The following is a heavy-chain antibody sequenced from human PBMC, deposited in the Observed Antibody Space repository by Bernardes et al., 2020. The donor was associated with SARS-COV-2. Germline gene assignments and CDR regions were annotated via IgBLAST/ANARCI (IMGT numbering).Heavy chain of an antibody. J-gene: IGHJ4*02. CDR1: GGSISSSSYY. D-gene: IGHD3-16*01. CDR3: AREGEGFVDY. Sequence: SETLSLTCTVSGGSISSSSYYWGWLLQPPGKGLEWIGSSYDSGSTYYNPSLKGRVTISVDTSKNQFSLKLSSVTAADTAVYYCAREGEGFVDYWGQGTLVTVSS. CDR2: SYDSGST. V-gene: IGHV4-39*02.